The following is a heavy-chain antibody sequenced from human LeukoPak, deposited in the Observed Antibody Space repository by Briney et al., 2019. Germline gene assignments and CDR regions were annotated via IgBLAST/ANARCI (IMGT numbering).Heavy chain of an antibody. CDR2: IKQDGGEK. V-gene: IGHV3-7*04. CDR3: AGRGDGNLYYFDH. J-gene: IGHJ4*02. CDR1: GSTFSSYW. Sequence: GGSLRLSCAASGSTFSSYWMSWVRQAPGKGLEWVANIKQDGGEKYYVDSVKGRFTISRDNAKNSLYLQMNSLRPEDTAVYYCAGRGDGNLYYFDHWGQGTLVTASS. D-gene: IGHD5-24*01.